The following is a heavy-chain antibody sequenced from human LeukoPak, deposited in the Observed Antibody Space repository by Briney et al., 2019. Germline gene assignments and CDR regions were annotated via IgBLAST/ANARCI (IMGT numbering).Heavy chain of an antibody. Sequence: SETLSLTCAVYGGSFSGYYWSWIRQPPGKGLEWIGEINHSGSTNYNPSLKSQVTISVDTSKNQFSLKLSSVTAADTAVYYCARGQVRGGYFDYWGQGTLVTVSS. CDR3: ARGQVRGGYFDY. V-gene: IGHV4-34*01. D-gene: IGHD3-10*01. CDR2: INHSGST. CDR1: GGSFSGYY. J-gene: IGHJ4*02.